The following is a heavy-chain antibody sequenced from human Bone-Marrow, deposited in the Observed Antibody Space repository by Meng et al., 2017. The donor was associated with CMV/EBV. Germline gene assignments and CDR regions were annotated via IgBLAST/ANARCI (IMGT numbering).Heavy chain of an antibody. CDR1: GLTVSGTY. V-gene: IGHV3-30*02. J-gene: IGHJ4*02. Sequence: GGSLRLSCAASGLTVSGTYMSWVRQAPGKGLEWVAFIRYDGSNKYYADSVKGRFTISRDNSKNTLYLQMNSLRAEDTAVYYCAKGWSYYFDYWGQGTLVTVSS. CDR3: AKGWSYYFDY. CDR2: IRYDGSNK. D-gene: IGHD1-26*01.